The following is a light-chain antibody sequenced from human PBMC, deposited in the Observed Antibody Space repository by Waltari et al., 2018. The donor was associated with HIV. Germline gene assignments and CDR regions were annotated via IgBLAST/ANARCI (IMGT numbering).Light chain of an antibody. V-gene: IGKV3-11*01. CDR3: QQRFTWLT. J-gene: IGKJ4*01. CDR1: QDVNSY. Sequence: EIVLTQSPNTLSLSPGARATLTCTASQDVNSYLAWYQHKPGQSPRLLIYDASNRATGIPARFSGSGSGTDFTLTISSLEPEDFAVYYCQQRFTWLTFGGGTKVEIK. CDR2: DAS.